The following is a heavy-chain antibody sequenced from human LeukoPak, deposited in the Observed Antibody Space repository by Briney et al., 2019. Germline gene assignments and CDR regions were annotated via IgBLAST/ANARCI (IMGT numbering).Heavy chain of an antibody. D-gene: IGHD3-10*01. CDR3: AKDIFTMVRGVVDY. CDR2: ISWNSGSI. Sequence: HPGRSLRLSCAASGFTFDDYAMHWVRQAPGKGLEWVSGISWNSGSIGYADSVKGRSTISRDNAKNSLYLQMNSLRAEDTALYYCAKDIFTMVRGVVDYWGQGTLVTVSS. V-gene: IGHV3-9*01. J-gene: IGHJ4*02. CDR1: GFTFDDYA.